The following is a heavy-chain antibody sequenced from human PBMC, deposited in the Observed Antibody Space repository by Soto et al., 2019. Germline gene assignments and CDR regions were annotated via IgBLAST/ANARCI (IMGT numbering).Heavy chain of an antibody. CDR2: IYYSGST. V-gene: IGHV4-39*01. CDR1: GGSISSSSYY. CDR3: ARQINSCYSWYFDL. J-gene: IGHJ2*01. Sequence: QLQLQESGPGLVKPSETLSLTCTVSGGSISSSSYYWGWIRQPPGKGLEWIGSIYYSGSTYYNQSLSSRVAISVYTSKNQFSLKLSCVTAGDTAVYYCARQINSCYSWYFDLWGRGTLVTVSS. D-gene: IGHD2-15*01.